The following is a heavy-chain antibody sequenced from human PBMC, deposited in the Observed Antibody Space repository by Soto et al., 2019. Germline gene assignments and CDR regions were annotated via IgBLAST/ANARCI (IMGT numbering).Heavy chain of an antibody. D-gene: IGHD4-17*01. CDR3: ARERVDGDSLDY. Sequence: QVQLVQSGAEVKKPGASVKVSCKASGYTFTGYFMHWVRQAPGQGLEWMGWINPKTGGSNYAQKLQVRVTLTTDTSISTAYMELSVLRSDDTAVYYCARERVDGDSLDYWGQGTLVTVSS. CDR2: INPKTGGS. CDR1: GYTFTGYF. J-gene: IGHJ4*02. V-gene: IGHV1-2*02.